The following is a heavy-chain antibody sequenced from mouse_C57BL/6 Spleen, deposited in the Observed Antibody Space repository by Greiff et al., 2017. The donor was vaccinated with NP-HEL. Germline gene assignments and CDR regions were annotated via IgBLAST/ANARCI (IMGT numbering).Heavy chain of an antibody. CDR3: ARISYDYDEGEYYYAMDY. D-gene: IGHD2-4*01. J-gene: IGHJ4*01. CDR1: GFSLSTFGMG. V-gene: IGHV8-8*01. Sequence: QVTLKESGPGILQPSQTLSLTCSFSGFSLSTFGMGVGWIRQPSGKGLEWLAHIWWDDDKYYNPALKSRLTISKDTSKNQVFLKIANVDTADTATYYCARISYDYDEGEYYYAMDYWGQGTSVTVSS. CDR2: IWWDDDK.